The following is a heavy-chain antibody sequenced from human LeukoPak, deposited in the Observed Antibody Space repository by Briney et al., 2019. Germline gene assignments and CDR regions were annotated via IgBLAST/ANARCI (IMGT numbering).Heavy chain of an antibody. D-gene: IGHD6-19*01. CDR2: ISWNSGSI. CDR1: GFTFDDYA. J-gene: IGHJ3*02. V-gene: IGHV3-9*03. Sequence: PGGSLRLSCAASGFTFDDYAMHWVRQAPGKGLEWVSGISWNSGSIGYADSVKGRFTISRDNAKNSLYLQMNSLRAEDMALYYCAKGRVAGLRWDAFDIWGQGTMVTVSS. CDR3: AKGRVAGLRWDAFDI.